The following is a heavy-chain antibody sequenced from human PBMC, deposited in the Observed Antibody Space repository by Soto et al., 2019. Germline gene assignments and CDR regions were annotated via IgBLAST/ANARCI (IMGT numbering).Heavy chain of an antibody. V-gene: IGHV1-69*06. D-gene: IGHD3-22*01. CDR3: ARVERLLLRDAFDI. Sequence: GASVKVSCKASGGTFSSYAISWVRQAPGQGLEWMGGIIPIFGTANYAQKFQGRVTITADKSTSTAYMGLSSLRSEDTAVYYCARVERLLLRDAFDIWGQGTMVTVS. CDR2: IIPIFGTA. J-gene: IGHJ3*02. CDR1: GGTFSSYA.